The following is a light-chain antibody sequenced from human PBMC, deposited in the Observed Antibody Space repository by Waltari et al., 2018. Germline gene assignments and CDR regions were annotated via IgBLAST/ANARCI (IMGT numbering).Light chain of an antibody. CDR3: MQGQQTFPT. J-gene: IGKJ1*01. CDR1: QSLVYSYGYNY. Sequence: VLTQSPLSLAVTPGEPASISCRSSQSLVYSYGYNYLDWSQQKPGQSPQLLIYLGSRRVSGVPARFSGSGSGTDFTLKISRVEAEDIGVYYCMQGQQTFPTFGQGTKVEIK. CDR2: LGS. V-gene: IGKV2-28*01.